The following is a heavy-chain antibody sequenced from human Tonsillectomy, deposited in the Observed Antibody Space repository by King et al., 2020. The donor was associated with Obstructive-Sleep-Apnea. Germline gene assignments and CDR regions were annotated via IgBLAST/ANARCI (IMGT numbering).Heavy chain of an antibody. J-gene: IGHJ4*02. V-gene: IGHV4-39*07. CDR2: IYYSGTT. CDR1: GGSISSGNYC. CDR3: ARAPEATPFVWGGSVDY. Sequence: LPLQESGPGLVKPSETLSLTCIVSGGSISSGNYCWGWIRQPPGKGLEWIANIYYSGTTYYNPSLRSRITISMDTSKNQFSLKLSSVTAADTAIYYCARAPEATPFVWGGSVDYWGQGTLVTVSS. D-gene: IGHD3-16*01.